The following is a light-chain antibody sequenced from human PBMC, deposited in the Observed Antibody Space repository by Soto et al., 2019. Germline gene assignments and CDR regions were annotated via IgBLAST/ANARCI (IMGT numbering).Light chain of an antibody. CDR3: EQYYNWPPLT. CDR1: QSVRSN. CDR2: GAS. Sequence: EIVLTQSPATLSVSPGERATLSCRASQSVRSNLAWYQQKPGQAPRVLIHGASTSATGIPARFSGSGSGTEFTLTISSLQADDLAVYDCEQYYNWPPLTFGGGTKVEIK. V-gene: IGKV3-15*01. J-gene: IGKJ4*01.